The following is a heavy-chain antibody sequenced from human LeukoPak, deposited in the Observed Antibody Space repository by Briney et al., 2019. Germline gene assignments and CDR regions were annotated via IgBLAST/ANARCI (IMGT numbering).Heavy chain of an antibody. J-gene: IGHJ3*01. CDR2: LYYSGST. CDR3: ARANMIISAFDF. D-gene: IGHD3-16*01. CDR1: GGSTSSYY. V-gene: IGHV4-59*01. Sequence: PSETLSLTCTVSGGSTSSYYWSWIRQPPGKGLEWIGSLYYSGSTNSNPSLKTRVTMSVDTYKNRFSLNLSSMTAADTAVYYCARANMIISAFDFWGQGTMVTVSS.